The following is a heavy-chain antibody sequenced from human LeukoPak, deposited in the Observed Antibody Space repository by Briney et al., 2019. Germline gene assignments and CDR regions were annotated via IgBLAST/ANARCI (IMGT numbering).Heavy chain of an antibody. J-gene: IGHJ4*02. V-gene: IGHV3-21*01. CDR1: GFTFSNYS. CDR3: TRDFGSNVVVTAIVD. CDR2: ISRSSTYI. D-gene: IGHD2-21*02. Sequence: GGSLRLSCAASGFTFSNYSMNWVRQAPGKGLEWVSSISRSSTYIYYADSVKGRFTISRDNAKNSLYLQMNSLRAEDTATYYCTRDFGSNVVVTAIVDWGQGTLVTVSS.